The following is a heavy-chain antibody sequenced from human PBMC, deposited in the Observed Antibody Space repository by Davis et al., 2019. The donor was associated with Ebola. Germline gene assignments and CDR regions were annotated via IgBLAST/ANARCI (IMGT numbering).Heavy chain of an antibody. CDR2: INHSGST. V-gene: IGHV4-34*01. J-gene: IGHJ5*02. Sequence: PGGSLRLSCAVYGGSFSGYYWSWIRQPPGKGLEWIGEINHSGSTNYNPSLKSRVTISVDTSKNQFSLKLSSVTATDAAVYYCARGDHDFWSGFGDWFDPWGQGTLVTVSS. CDR1: GGSFSGYY. CDR3: ARGDHDFWSGFGDWFDP. D-gene: IGHD3-3*01.